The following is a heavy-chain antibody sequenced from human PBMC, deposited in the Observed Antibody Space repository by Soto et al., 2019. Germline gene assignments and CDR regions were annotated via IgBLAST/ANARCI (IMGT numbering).Heavy chain of an antibody. J-gene: IGHJ1*01. V-gene: IGHV3-33*01. CDR2: NWYDGLRQ. CDR1: GFTLHNYG. CDR3: ARTFSGSSLYFQH. Sequence: PGGSLRLSCVGSGFTLHNYGVHWVRQAPGKGLEWVGLNWYDGLRQTYADSVRGRFTISRDGSTNTIYLQINSLRAEETDVYYCARTFSGSSLYFQHWGQGTLVTVPQ. D-gene: IGHD1-26*01.